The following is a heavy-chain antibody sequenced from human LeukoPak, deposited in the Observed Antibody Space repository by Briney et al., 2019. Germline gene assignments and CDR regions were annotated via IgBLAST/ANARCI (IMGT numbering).Heavy chain of an antibody. CDR3: ARGGSRSYTSSTLDY. V-gene: IGHV4-59*12. D-gene: IGHD6-6*01. J-gene: IGHJ4*02. CDR1: GGSITVYY. CDR2: ISYSGST. Sequence: PSETLSLTCSVSGGSITVYYWNWIRQSPGKGLEWIGSISYSGSTNYNPSLKSRVTISIDTSKNRFSLKVSSVIAADTAVYYCARGGSRSYTSSTLDYWGQGTLVTVSS.